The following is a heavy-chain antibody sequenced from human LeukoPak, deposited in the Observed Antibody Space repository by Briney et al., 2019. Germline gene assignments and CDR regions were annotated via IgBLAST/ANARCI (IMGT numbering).Heavy chain of an antibody. V-gene: IGHV3-53*01. J-gene: IGHJ4*02. CDR3: ANEMNWSFGY. CDR1: GFTVSSNY. D-gene: IGHD1-1*01. Sequence: GGSLRLSCAASGFTVSSNYMSWVRQAPGKGLEWVSVIYSGGSTFYADSVKGRFTISRDNTKNSLYLQMSSVRADDTAMYYCANEMNWSFGYWGQGTLVTVST. CDR2: IYSGGST.